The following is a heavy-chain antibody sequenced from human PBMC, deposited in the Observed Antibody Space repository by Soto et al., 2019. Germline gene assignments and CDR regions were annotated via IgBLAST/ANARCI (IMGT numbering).Heavy chain of an antibody. V-gene: IGHV4-39*01. CDR1: VESINRNDVH. Sequence: ETVYLTCSVCVESINRNDVHGAWIRQHPGKGLEGIGLMYYSGTTNYNPSLKSRVAISVDMSKNQFSLKLSSVTAADTAVYYCARGYFDGTLYSPPGEWGPGTLVP. D-gene: IGHD3-9*01. CDR2: MYYSGTT. CDR3: ARGYFDGTLYSPPGE. J-gene: IGHJ4*02.